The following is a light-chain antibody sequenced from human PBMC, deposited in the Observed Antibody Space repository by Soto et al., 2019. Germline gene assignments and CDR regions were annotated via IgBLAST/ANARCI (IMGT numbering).Light chain of an antibody. Sequence: DIQMTQSPSTLSASVGDRVTITCRASQNINNWLAWYQHKPGKAPKILIYDASTLESGVPSRFSGSGSGTEFTLTISRLQPHDFATYYCQQYNLAFGQGTKVDIK. V-gene: IGKV1-5*01. CDR1: QNINNW. CDR2: DAS. CDR3: QQYNLA. J-gene: IGKJ1*01.